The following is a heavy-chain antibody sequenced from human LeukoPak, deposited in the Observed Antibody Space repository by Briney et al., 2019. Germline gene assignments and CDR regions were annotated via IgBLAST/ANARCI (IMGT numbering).Heavy chain of an antibody. CDR1: GFTFSGHW. V-gene: IGHV3-7*01. CDR3: TKGLEYMDV. J-gene: IGHJ6*03. CDR2: INQGGSDK. Sequence: GGSLRLSCAASGFTFSGHWMSWVRQAPGKGLEWVANINQGGSDKYYVDSVKGRFTISRDNANNLLYLQMNSLRGEDTAVYYCTKGLEYMDVWGKGTTVTVSS. D-gene: IGHD3-3*01.